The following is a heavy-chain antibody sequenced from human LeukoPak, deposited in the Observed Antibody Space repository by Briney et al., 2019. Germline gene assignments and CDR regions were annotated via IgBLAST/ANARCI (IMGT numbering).Heavy chain of an antibody. CDR3: ARHVRRNYYGSGSYYKPPYYYYYMDV. CDR2: INHSGST. Sequence: SETLSLTCAVYGGSFSGYYWSWIRQPPGKGLEWVGEINHSGSTNYNPSLKSRVTISVDTSKNQFSLKLSSVTAADTAVYYCARHVRRNYYGSGSYYKPPYYYYYMDVWGKGTTVTISS. J-gene: IGHJ6*03. V-gene: IGHV4-34*01. D-gene: IGHD3-10*01. CDR1: GGSFSGYY.